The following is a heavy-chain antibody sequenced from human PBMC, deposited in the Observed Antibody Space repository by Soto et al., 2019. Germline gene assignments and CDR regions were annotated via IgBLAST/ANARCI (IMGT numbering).Heavy chain of an antibody. CDR1: GGSIGSHY. Sequence: KTSETLSLTCTVSGGSIGSHYWSWIRQPPGKGLEWIGHIYYTGSTNYNPSLKSRVTISIDTSENQFSLKLHSGTATDTAVYYCARHFYDSSGYYFALGLDVWGQGTTVTVSS. CDR3: ARHFYDSSGYYFALGLDV. D-gene: IGHD3-22*01. CDR2: IYYTGST. V-gene: IGHV4-59*11. J-gene: IGHJ6*02.